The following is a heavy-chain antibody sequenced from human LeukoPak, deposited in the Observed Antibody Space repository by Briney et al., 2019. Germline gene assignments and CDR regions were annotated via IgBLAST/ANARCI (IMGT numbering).Heavy chain of an antibody. D-gene: IGHD6-19*01. CDR2: MNPNSGNT. V-gene: IGHV1-8*02. J-gene: IGHJ6*03. CDR1: GYTFTSYG. Sequence: ASVKVSCKASGYTFTSYGISWVRQATGQGLEWMGWMNPNSGNTGYAQKFQGRVTMTRNTSISTAYMELSSLRSEDTAVYYCARVFGIAVAGPHYYYYYMDVWGKGTTVTISS. CDR3: ARVFGIAVAGPHYYYYYMDV.